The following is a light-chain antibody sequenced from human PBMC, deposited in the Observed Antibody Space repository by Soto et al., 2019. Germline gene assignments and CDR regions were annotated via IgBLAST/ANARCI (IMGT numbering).Light chain of an antibody. CDR3: QQYGSSGT. CDR1: QSVSNNY. V-gene: IGKV3-20*01. J-gene: IGKJ1*01. Sequence: EMVLTQSACTLSLSSGGRATLSCRASQSVSNNYLAWYQQKPGQAPRLLIYGASNRATGIPDRFSGSGSGTDSPLTISRLEPEDFAVYYCQQYGSSGTFGQGTKVDIK. CDR2: GAS.